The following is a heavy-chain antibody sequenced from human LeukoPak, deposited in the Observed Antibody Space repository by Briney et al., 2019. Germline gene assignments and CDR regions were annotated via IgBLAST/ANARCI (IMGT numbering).Heavy chain of an antibody. Sequence: SVKVSCKASGGTFSSYAISWVRQAPGQGLEWMGGIIPIFGTANYAQKFQGRVTITADKSTSTAYMELSSLRSEDTAVYYCARNPSYYDSSGPSYYFDYWGQGTLVTVSS. D-gene: IGHD3-22*01. J-gene: IGHJ4*02. CDR3: ARNPSYYDSSGPSYYFDY. CDR2: IIPIFGTA. CDR1: GGTFSSYA. V-gene: IGHV1-69*06.